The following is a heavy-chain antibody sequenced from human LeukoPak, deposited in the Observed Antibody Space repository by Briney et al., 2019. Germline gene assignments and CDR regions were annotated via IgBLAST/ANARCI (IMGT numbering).Heavy chain of an antibody. CDR3: ARSSGWYYFDY. CDR1: GGSISSYY. D-gene: IGHD6-19*01. V-gene: IGHV4-59*08. Sequence: PSETLSLTCTVSGGSISSYYWSWIRQPPGKGLEWIGYIYYSGSTNYNPSLKSRVTISVDTSKNQFSLKLSSVTAADTAVYYCARSSGWYYFDYWGQGTLVTVSS. CDR2: IYYSGST. J-gene: IGHJ4*02.